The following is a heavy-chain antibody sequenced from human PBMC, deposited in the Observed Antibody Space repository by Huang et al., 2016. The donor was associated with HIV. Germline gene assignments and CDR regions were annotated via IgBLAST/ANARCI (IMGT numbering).Heavy chain of an antibody. CDR1: GFTFDDYA. Sequence: EVQLVESGGGLVQPGRSLRLSCAASGFTFDDYAMHWVRQSPGKGLEWVSGMSWNNGSRGYADSVKGRFTISRDNAKNSLYLQMNSLRAEDTALYYCARRGVMVRGAHFDYWGLGTLVTVSS. D-gene: IGHD3-10*01. CDR3: ARRGVMVRGAHFDY. J-gene: IGHJ4*02. CDR2: MSWNNGSR. V-gene: IGHV3-9*01.